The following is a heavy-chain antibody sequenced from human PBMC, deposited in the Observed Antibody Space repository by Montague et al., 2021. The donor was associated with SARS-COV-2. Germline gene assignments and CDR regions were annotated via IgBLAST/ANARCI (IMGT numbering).Heavy chain of an antibody. CDR3: ARAASTGFWSGYYY. CDR2: INWNGGST. Sequence: SLRLSCAASGFTFDDYGMSWVRQAPGKRLEWVSGINWNGGSTGYADSLKGRFTISRDNAKNSLYLQMNSLRAEDTALYHCARAASTGFWSGYYYWGQGTLVTVSS. D-gene: IGHD3-3*01. J-gene: IGHJ4*02. V-gene: IGHV3-20*01. CDR1: GFTFDDYG.